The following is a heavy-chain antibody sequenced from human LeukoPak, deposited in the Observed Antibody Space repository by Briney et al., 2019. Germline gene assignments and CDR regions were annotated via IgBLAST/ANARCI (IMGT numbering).Heavy chain of an antibody. CDR2: IYSGGST. D-gene: IGHD3-10*01. CDR3: AIAYGSGSYYRRYYFDY. V-gene: IGHV3-53*01. Sequence: GGSLRLSCAASGFTVSSNYMSWVRQAPGKGLEWVSVIYSGGSTYYADSVKGRFTISRDNSKNTLYLQMNSLRAEDTAVYYCAIAYGSGSYYRRYYFDYWGQGTLVTVSS. CDR1: GFTVSSNY. J-gene: IGHJ4*02.